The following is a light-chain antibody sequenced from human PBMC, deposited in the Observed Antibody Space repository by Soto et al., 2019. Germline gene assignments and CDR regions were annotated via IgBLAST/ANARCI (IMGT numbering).Light chain of an antibody. CDR1: QGVGSY. Sequence: EIVLTQSPATLSLSPGERATLSCRTSQGVGSYLAWYQQKPGQAPRLLIYDVSKRATGFPARFSGSGSGTDFTLTISSLEPEDFAVYFCQRRSDWPLTFGGGTKVEI. CDR2: DVS. J-gene: IGKJ4*01. CDR3: QRRSDWPLT. V-gene: IGKV3-11*01.